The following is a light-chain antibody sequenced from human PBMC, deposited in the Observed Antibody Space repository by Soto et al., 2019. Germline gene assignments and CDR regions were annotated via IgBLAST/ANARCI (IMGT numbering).Light chain of an antibody. CDR3: QPYRNSLT. CDR1: QSVYNNY. Sequence: EIVLTQSPGTLSLSPGERVTLSCRASQSVYNNYLAWYQQRPGQAPRTLIYGASSRATGIPDRFSGSGSGRDFALSIDGLEPEDSAKYFCQPYRNSLTFGGATKVEMK. CDR2: GAS. J-gene: IGKJ4*01. V-gene: IGKV3-20*01.